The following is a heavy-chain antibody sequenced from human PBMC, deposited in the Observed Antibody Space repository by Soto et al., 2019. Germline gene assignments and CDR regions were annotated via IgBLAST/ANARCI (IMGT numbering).Heavy chain of an antibody. J-gene: IGHJ5*02. Sequence: QITLKESGPTLVKPTQTLTLTCTFSGFSLSTSGVGVGWIRQPPGKALEWLALIYWDDDKRYSPSLKSRLTITKDTSKNQVVLTMTNMDPVDTATYYCAHRLWFGESSTFDPWGQGTLVTVSS. CDR3: AHRLWFGESSTFDP. D-gene: IGHD3-10*01. CDR2: IYWDDDK. V-gene: IGHV2-5*02. CDR1: GFSLSTSGVG.